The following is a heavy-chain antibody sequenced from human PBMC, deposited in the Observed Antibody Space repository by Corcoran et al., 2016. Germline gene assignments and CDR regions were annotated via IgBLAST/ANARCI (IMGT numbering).Heavy chain of an antibody. V-gene: IGHV4-34*01. D-gene: IGHD1-7*01. CDR3: ARAVRWNYDCDY. CDR2: INHSGST. Sequence: QVQLQQWGAGLLKPSETLSLTCAVYGGSFSGYYWSWIRQPPGKGLEWIGEINHSGSTNYNPSLKSRVTLSVDTSKNQFSLRLSSVTAADTAVYYCARAVRWNYDCDYWGQGTLVTVSS. CDR1: GGSFSGYY. J-gene: IGHJ4*02.